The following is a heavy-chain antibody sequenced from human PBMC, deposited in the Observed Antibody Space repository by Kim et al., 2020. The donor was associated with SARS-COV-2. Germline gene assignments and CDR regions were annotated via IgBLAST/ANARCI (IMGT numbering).Heavy chain of an antibody. CDR3: AKVPTSPEAVKTIRWFDP. V-gene: IGHV3-23*01. CDR2: VSGSGFST. Sequence: GGSLRLSCAASGFTFPTSDMTWVRQAPGKGLEWVSSVSGSGFSTYYADSVKGRFAISRDNSKNTLFLQMDSLRAEDTAVYYCAKVPTSPEAVKTIRWFDPWGQGTLVTVSS. J-gene: IGHJ5*02. D-gene: IGHD2-21*01. CDR1: GFTFPTSD.